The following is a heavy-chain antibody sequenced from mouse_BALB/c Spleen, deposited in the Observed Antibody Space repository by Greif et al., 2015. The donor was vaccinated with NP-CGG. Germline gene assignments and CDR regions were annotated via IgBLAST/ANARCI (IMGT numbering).Heavy chain of an antibody. D-gene: IGHD1-1*02. Sequence: EVQGVEPGGGLVKPGGSLKLSCAASGFTFSSYAMSWVRQTPEKRLEWVASISSGGSTYYPDSVKGRFTISRDNARNIPYLQMSSLRSEDTAMYYCARQGGRYFDVWGAGTTVTVSS. CDR1: GFTFSSYA. CDR2: ISSGGST. J-gene: IGHJ1*01. V-gene: IGHV5-6-5*01. CDR3: ARQGGRYFDV.